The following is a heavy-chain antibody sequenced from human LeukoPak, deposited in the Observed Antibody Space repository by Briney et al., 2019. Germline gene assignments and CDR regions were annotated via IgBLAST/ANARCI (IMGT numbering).Heavy chain of an antibody. CDR1: GFTFSSYG. Sequence: GGSLRLSCAASGFTFSSYGIHWVRQAPGKGLEWVAVISYDGSNKYYADSVKGRFTISRDNSKNTLYLQTNSLRAEDTAVYYCAKSPGYSNYAFDYWGQGTLVTVSS. J-gene: IGHJ4*02. D-gene: IGHD4-11*01. V-gene: IGHV3-30*18. CDR3: AKSPGYSNYAFDY. CDR2: ISYDGSNK.